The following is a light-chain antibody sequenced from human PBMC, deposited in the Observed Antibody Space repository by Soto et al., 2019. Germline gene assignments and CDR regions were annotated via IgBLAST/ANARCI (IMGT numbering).Light chain of an antibody. V-gene: IGKV3-15*01. J-gene: IGKJ1*01. Sequence: EIVMTQSPATLSGSPGERATLSCRASQSVSTNLAWYQQKPGLAPRLLIYGASTRATGIPARFSGSGSGTEFPLTISSRQSDDFAVYYCQQYTNRPPWTFGQGTKV. CDR3: QQYTNRPPWT. CDR1: QSVSTN. CDR2: GAS.